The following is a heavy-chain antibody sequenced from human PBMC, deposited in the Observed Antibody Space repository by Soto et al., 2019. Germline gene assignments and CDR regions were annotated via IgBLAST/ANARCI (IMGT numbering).Heavy chain of an antibody. CDR1: GFTVSSNY. Sequence: GGSLRLSCAASGFTVSSNYMSWVRQAPGKGLEWVSVIYSGGSTYYADSAKGRFTISRDNSKNTLYLQMNSLRAEDTAVYYCASALSGGSCYSRCSHYWFDPWGQGTLVTVSS. J-gene: IGHJ5*02. V-gene: IGHV3-66*01. CDR2: IYSGGST. CDR3: ASALSGGSCYSRCSHYWFDP. D-gene: IGHD2-15*01.